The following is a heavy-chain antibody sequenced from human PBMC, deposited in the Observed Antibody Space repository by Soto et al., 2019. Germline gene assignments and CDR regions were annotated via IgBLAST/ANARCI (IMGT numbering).Heavy chain of an antibody. CDR1: GGSISSGDYY. CDR3: ARDSGNYYDSSGYTDFDY. J-gene: IGHJ4*02. CDR2: IYYSGST. D-gene: IGHD3-22*01. Sequence: PSETLSLTCTVSGGSISSGDYYWSWIRQPPGKGLEWIGYIYYSGSTYYNPSLKSRVTISVDTSKNQFSLKLSSVTAADTAVYYCARDSGNYYDSSGYTDFDYWGQGTLVTVSS. V-gene: IGHV4-30-4*01.